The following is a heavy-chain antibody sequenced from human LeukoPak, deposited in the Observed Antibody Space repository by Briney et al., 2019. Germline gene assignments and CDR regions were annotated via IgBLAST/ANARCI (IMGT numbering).Heavy chain of an antibody. D-gene: IGHD3-22*01. Sequence: SETLSFTCTVPGDSITYYYWSWIRQPPGKGLEWIGYVYYTGSTNYNPSLKSRLTMSVDTSKNQFSLKLSSVTAADTAVYYCARSTYYDPEVYDYWGQGTLVTVSS. CDR3: ARSTYYDPEVYDY. J-gene: IGHJ4*02. V-gene: IGHV4-59*12. CDR2: VYYTGST. CDR1: GDSITYYY.